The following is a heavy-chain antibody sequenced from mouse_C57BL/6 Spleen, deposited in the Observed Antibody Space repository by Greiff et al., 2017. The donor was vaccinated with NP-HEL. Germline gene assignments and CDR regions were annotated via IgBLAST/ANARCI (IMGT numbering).Heavy chain of an antibody. Sequence: QVQLKESGAELARPGASVKLSCKASGYTFTSYGISWVKQRTGQGLEWIGEFYPRSGNTYYNEKFKGKATLTADKSSSTAYMELRSLTSEDSAVYFCAKITTVVADAMDYWGQGTSVTVSS. V-gene: IGHV1-81*01. CDR3: AKITTVVADAMDY. CDR2: FYPRSGNT. CDR1: GYTFTSYG. D-gene: IGHD1-1*01. J-gene: IGHJ4*01.